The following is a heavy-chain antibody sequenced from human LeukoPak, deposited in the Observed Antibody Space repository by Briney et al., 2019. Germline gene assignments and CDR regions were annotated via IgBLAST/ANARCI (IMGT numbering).Heavy chain of an antibody. V-gene: IGHV3-30*02. D-gene: IGHD2-2*01. CDR1: GFTFSSYG. CDR3: ANDSSVREYCSLTSCHYDY. CDR2: IRYDESNK. J-gene: IGHJ4*02. Sequence: GGSLRLSCAASGFTFSSYGMHWVRQAPGKGLEWVAFIRYDESNKYYADSVKGRFTISRDNSKNTLYLQMNSLRAEDTAVYYCANDSSVREYCSLTSCHYDYWGQGTLVTVSS.